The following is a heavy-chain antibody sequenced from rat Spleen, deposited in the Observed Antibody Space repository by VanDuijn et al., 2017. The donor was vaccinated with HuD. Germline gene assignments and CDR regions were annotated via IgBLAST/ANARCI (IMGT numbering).Heavy chain of an antibody. D-gene: IGHD1-7*01. CDR2: IWGDGST. J-gene: IGHJ2*01. Sequence: QVQLKESGPGLVQPSQTLSLTCTVSGFSLISNSVHWVRQPPGKGLEWMGGIWGDGSTDYNSAPKSRLTISRDNSKSQVFLKMNSLQSEDTATYYCVRDNYGYDYWGQGVMVTVSS. CDR1: GFSLISNS. V-gene: IGHV2-1*01. CDR3: VRDNYGYDY.